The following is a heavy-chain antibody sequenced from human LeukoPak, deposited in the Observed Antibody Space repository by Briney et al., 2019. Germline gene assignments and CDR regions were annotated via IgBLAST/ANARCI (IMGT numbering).Heavy chain of an antibody. D-gene: IGHD4-11*01. CDR2: ISYSGST. CDR3: ARGFSRDEKIYGNYPHYYYYMDV. CDR1: GGSTSPFY. J-gene: IGHJ6*03. Sequence: PSETLSLTCTVSGGSTSPFYCNWIRQPPGKGLEWIGYISYSGSTNYNPSLKSRVSISVDMSKNQFSLTLTSVTAADTAVCYCARGFSRDEKIYGNYPHYYYYMDVWGKGATVTVSS. V-gene: IGHV4-59*01.